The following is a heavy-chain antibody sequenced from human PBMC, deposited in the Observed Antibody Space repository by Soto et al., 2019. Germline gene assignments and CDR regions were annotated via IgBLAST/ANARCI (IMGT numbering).Heavy chain of an antibody. CDR2: IYYSGST. Sequence: SETLSLTCTVSGGSVSSGSYYWSWIRQPPGKGMEWIGYIYYSGSTNYNHSLKSRVTISVDTSKNQFSLKLSSVTAADTAVYYCARETRTYPYSSGWYDESFDYWGQGTLVTVSS. D-gene: IGHD6-19*01. V-gene: IGHV4-61*01. J-gene: IGHJ4*02. CDR1: GGSVSSGSYY. CDR3: ARETRTYPYSSGWYDESFDY.